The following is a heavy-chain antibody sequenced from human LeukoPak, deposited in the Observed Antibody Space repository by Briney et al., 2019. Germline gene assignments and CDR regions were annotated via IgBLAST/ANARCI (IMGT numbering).Heavy chain of an antibody. CDR3: AREGYSSGWTDFDY. J-gene: IGHJ4*02. Sequence: PSETLSLTCTISGGSISSYYWSWIRQPAGKGLEWIGRIYTSGSTNYNPSLKSRVTMSVDTSKNQFSLKLSSVTAADTAVYYCAREGYSSGWTDFDYWGQGILVTVSS. V-gene: IGHV4-4*07. CDR1: GGSISSYY. D-gene: IGHD6-19*01. CDR2: IYTSGST.